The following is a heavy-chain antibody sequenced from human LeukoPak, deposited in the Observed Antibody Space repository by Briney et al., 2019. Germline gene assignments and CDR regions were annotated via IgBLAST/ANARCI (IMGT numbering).Heavy chain of an antibody. CDR1: GGSISSSSYY. D-gene: IGHD3-9*01. V-gene: IGHV4-39*01. Sequence: PSETLSLTCTVSGGSISSSSYYWGWVRQPPGRGREWVGSIYYSGSTYYNPSLKSRVTISVDTSKNQFSLKLSSVTAADTAVYYCANTYYDILTGYYDAFDIWGQGTMVTVSS. CDR2: IYYSGST. J-gene: IGHJ3*02. CDR3: ANTYYDILTGYYDAFDI.